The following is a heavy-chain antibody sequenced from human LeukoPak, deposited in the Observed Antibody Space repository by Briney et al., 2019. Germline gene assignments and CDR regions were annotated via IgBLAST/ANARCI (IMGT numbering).Heavy chain of an antibody. CDR1: GFTFSSYS. J-gene: IGHJ4*02. Sequence: GGSLRLSCAASGFTFSSYSMNWVRQAPGKGLEWVSSISSSSSYIYYADSVKGRFTISRDNAKNSLYLQMNSLRAEDTAVYYCARDPRNFLGYCSSTSCPYFDYWGQGTLVTVSS. CDR2: ISSSSSYI. CDR3: ARDPRNFLGYCSSTSCPYFDY. V-gene: IGHV3-21*01. D-gene: IGHD2-2*01.